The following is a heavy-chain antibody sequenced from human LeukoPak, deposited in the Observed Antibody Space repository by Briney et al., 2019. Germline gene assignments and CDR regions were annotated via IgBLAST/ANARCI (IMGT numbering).Heavy chain of an antibody. Sequence: GGSLRLSCAASGFTFSSYGMHWVRQAPGKGLEWVAVISYDGSNKYYADSVKGRFTISRDNSKNTLYLQMNSLRAEDTAVYYCAKDRLYGDYVVGYFDYWGQGTLVTVSS. CDR3: AKDRLYGDYVVGYFDY. CDR2: ISYDGSNK. V-gene: IGHV3-30*18. J-gene: IGHJ4*02. CDR1: GFTFSSYG. D-gene: IGHD4-17*01.